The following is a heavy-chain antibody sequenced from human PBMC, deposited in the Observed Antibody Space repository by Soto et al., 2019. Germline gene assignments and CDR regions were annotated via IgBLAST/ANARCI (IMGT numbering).Heavy chain of an antibody. CDR3: ARDRYYYDSSAGPNDY. V-gene: IGHV3-30-3*01. CDR1: GFTFSSYA. Sequence: GGSLRLSCAASGFTFSSYAMHWVRQAPGKGLEWVAVISYDGSNKYYADSVKGRFTISRDNSKNTLYLQMNSLRAEDTAVYYCARDRYYYDSSAGPNDYWGQGTLVTVSS. CDR2: ISYDGSNK. J-gene: IGHJ4*02. D-gene: IGHD3-22*01.